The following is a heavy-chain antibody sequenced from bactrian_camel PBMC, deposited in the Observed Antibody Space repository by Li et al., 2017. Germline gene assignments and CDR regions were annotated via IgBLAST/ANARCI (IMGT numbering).Heavy chain of an antibody. D-gene: IGHD5*01. CDR1: DYSFSRY. CDR2: LDKNVYGGT. CDR3: AAVRSRVGYEGYKY. J-gene: IGHJ4*01. V-gene: IGHV3S1*01. Sequence: HVQLVESGGGLVQAGESLTLSCAASDYSFSRYWAWFRQAPGKEREGVAVLDKNVYGGTRYEDSVRGRFTISRDNAKNTLYLQMNSLKPEDTAMYYCAAVRSRVGYEGYKYWGQGTQVTVS.